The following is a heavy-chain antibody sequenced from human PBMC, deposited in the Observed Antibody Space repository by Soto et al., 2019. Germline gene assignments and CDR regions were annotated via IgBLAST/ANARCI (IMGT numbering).Heavy chain of an antibody. CDR2: IYYSGST. CDR3: VRANYFDY. Sequence: SETLSLTCTVSGGSISGHYWSWIRQPPGQALEWIGNIYYSGSTNYNPSLKSRLTISVDTSKNQFSLKLTSVTAADTAAYYCVRANYFDYWGQGTLVTVSS. CDR1: GGSISGHY. J-gene: IGHJ4*02. V-gene: IGHV4-59*11.